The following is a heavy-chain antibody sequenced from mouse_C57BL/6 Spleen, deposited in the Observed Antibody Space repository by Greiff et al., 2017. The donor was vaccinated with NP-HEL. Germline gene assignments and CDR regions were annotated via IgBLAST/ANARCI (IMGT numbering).Heavy chain of an antibody. CDR3: TSSPPTTVDAMDY. V-gene: IGHV5-9-1*02. D-gene: IGHD1-1*01. Sequence: VKLMESGEGLVKPGGSLKLSCAASGFTFSSYAMSWVRQTPEKRLEWVAYISSGGDYIYYADTVKGRFTISRDNARNTLYLQMSSLKSEDTAMYYCTSSPPTTVDAMDYWGQGTSVTVSS. CDR1: GFTFSSYA. J-gene: IGHJ4*01. CDR2: ISSGGDYI.